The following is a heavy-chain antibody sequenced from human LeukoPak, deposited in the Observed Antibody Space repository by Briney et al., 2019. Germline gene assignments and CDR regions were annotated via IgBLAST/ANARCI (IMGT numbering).Heavy chain of an antibody. Sequence: AGGSLRLACAAPGFTFPSYAMNRVRQAPGKGLEWVSTISGDGGDTHYADSVRGRFTISRANSKNTLFMQMNSLRAEDTAVYYCGKSGSRDWDYFEYWGQGTLVTASS. CDR3: GKSGSRDWDYFEY. D-gene: IGHD6-19*01. CDR1: GFTFPSYA. CDR2: ISGDGGDT. V-gene: IGHV3-23*01. J-gene: IGHJ4*02.